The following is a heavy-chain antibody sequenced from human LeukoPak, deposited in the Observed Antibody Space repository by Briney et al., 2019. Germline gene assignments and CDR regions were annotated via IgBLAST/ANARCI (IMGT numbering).Heavy chain of an antibody. CDR3: ASYDYTSAYYFDY. J-gene: IGHJ4*02. D-gene: IGHD4-11*01. CDR2: IYYSGST. CDR1: GGSLSSYY. Sequence: SETLSLTCTVCGGSLSSYYWSWIRQPPGKGLEWIGYIYYSGSTNYNPSLKSRVTISVDTTKNQFSLKLSSVTAADTAVYYCASYDYTSAYYFDYWGQGTLVTVSS. V-gene: IGHV4-59*01.